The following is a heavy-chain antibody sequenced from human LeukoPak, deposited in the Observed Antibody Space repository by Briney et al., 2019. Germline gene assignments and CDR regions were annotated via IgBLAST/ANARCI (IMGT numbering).Heavy chain of an antibody. J-gene: IGHJ4*02. CDR3: AMGGARVGATTDY. Sequence: PGGSLRLSCAASGFTFSSYAMSWVRQAPGKGLEWVSSISSSSSYIYYADSVKGRFTISRDNAKNSLYLQMNSLRAEDTAVYYCAMGGARVGATTDYWGQGTLVTVSS. V-gene: IGHV3-21*01. CDR1: GFTFSSYA. CDR2: ISSSSSYI. D-gene: IGHD1-26*01.